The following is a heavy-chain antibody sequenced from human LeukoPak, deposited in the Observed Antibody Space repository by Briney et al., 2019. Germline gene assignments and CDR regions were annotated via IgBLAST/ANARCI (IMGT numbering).Heavy chain of an antibody. CDR3: AKKTRHIVVVTAIFFDY. CDR2: ISGSGGST. CDR1: GFTFSTYA. D-gene: IGHD2-21*02. V-gene: IGHV3-23*01. Sequence: GGSLRPSCAASGFTFSTYAMSWVRQAPGKGLEWVSAISGSGGSTYYADSVKGRFTISRDNSKNTLYLQMNSLRAEDTAIYYCAKKTRHIVVVTAIFFDYWGQGTLVTVSS. J-gene: IGHJ4*02.